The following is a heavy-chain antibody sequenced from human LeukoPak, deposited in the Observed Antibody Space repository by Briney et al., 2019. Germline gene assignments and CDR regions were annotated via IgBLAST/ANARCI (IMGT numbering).Heavy chain of an antibody. CDR1: GLTLSRCA. D-gene: IGHD2-15*01. J-gene: IGHJ3*02. CDR2: ISISGDT. Sequence: GGALRLSCAASGLTLSRCAMSWVRQAPGKGLEWVSSISISGDTYYADSVKGRFTLSRDNSMDTLYLQMNSLRVEDTAVYYCAKELRPNDNWGQGTMVTVSS. CDR3: AKELRPNDN. V-gene: IGHV3-23*01.